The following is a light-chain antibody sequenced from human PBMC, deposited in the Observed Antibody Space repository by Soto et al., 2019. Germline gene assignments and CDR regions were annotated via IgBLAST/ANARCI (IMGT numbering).Light chain of an antibody. CDR1: QSFRGL. J-gene: IGKJ5*01. CDR3: QQRHMWPIM. CDR2: DAY. Sequence: EVVLTQSPVTLSLSAGERATLSCRASQSFRGLLAWYQQKPGQAPRLLIYDAYNRATGIPPRFSGSGSGTDFTLTISSLEPEDSAVYYCQQRHMWPIMFGQGTRLEIK. V-gene: IGKV3-11*01.